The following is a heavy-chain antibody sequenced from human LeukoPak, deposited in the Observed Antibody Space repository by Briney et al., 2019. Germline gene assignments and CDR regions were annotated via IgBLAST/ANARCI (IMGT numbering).Heavy chain of an antibody. V-gene: IGHV1-69*06. CDR2: IIPIFGTA. Sequence: ASVTVSFKASGGTFIIYAISWVGQAPGQGREGMGGIIPIFGTANYTQKFQGRDTITAEKTTSKAYMELSSLRSEDTAVYYCARGGRYCSSTSCYDLDYWGQGTLVTVSS. CDR1: GGTFIIYA. J-gene: IGHJ4*02. CDR3: ARGGRYCSSTSCYDLDY. D-gene: IGHD2-2*01.